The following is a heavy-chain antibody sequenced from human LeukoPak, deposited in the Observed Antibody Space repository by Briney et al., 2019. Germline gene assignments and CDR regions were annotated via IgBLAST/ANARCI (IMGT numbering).Heavy chain of an antibody. V-gene: IGHV3-23*01. CDR3: AKSSLRDDYYDSSGYPRTGYFDY. D-gene: IGHD3-22*01. Sequence: PGGSLRLSCAASGFTFSSYAMSWVRQAPGKGLEWVSAISGSGGSTYYADSVKGRFTISRDNSKNTLYLQMNSLRAEDTAVYYCAKSSLRDDYYDSSGYPRTGYFDYWGQGTLVTVSS. CDR2: ISGSGGST. CDR1: GFTFSSYA. J-gene: IGHJ4*02.